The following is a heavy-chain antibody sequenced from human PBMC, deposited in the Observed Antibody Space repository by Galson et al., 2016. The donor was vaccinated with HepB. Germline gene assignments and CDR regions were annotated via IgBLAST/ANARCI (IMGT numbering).Heavy chain of an antibody. Sequence: SLRLSCAASGFTFSTYWMHSVSQAPGKGLVWVSRINSDGSSTGFADSVKGRFTISRDNAKNTLYLQMNSLRAEDTAVYYCASSVRGSGSPPGGYWGQGILVTVSS. CDR2: INSDGSST. CDR3: ASSVRGSGSPPGGY. CDR1: GFTFSTYW. D-gene: IGHD3-10*01. V-gene: IGHV3-74*01. J-gene: IGHJ4*02.